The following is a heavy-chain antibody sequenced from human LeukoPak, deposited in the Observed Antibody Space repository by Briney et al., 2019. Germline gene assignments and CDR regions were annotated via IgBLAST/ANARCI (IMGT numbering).Heavy chain of an antibody. CDR1: GGSISSYY. Sequence: SETLSLTCTVSGGSISSYYWSWIRQPPGKGLEWTGYIYYSGSTYYNPSLKSRVTISVDTSKNQFSLKLSSVTAADTAVYYCARGGTMYYYGSGSLNWFDPWGQGTLVTVSS. CDR3: ARGGTMYYYGSGSLNWFDP. J-gene: IGHJ5*02. CDR2: IYYSGST. V-gene: IGHV4-30-4*01. D-gene: IGHD3-10*01.